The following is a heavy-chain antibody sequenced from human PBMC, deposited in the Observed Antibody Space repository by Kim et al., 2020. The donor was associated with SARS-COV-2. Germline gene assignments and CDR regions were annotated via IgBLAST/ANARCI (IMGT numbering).Heavy chain of an antibody. D-gene: IGHD3-10*01. V-gene: IGHV3-21*01. CDR3: ARHEVYGSGSREADYYYGMDV. CDR1: GFTFSSYS. CDR2: ISSSSSYI. Sequence: GGSLRLSCAASGFTFSSYSMNWVRQAPGKGLEWVSSISSSSSYIYYADSVKGRFTISRDNAKNSLYLQMNSLRAEDTAVYYCARHEVYGSGSREADYYYGMDVWGQGTTVTVSS. J-gene: IGHJ6*02.